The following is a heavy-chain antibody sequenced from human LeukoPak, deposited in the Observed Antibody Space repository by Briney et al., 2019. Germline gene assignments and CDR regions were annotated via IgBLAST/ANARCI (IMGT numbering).Heavy chain of an antibody. J-gene: IGHJ4*02. V-gene: IGHV4-4*07. Sequence: SETPSLTCTVSGGSISSYYWSWIRQPAGEGLEWIGRIYTDGSTNYNPSLKSRVTMSVDTSKNQFSLKLSSVTAADTAVYYCARDRPGVSFGDYWGQGTLVTVSS. CDR1: GGSISSYY. CDR3: ARDRPGVSFGDY. D-gene: IGHD3-10*01. CDR2: IYTDGST.